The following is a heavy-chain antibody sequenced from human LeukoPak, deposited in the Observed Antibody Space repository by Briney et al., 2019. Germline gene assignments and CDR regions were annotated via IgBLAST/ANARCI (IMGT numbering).Heavy chain of an antibody. CDR2: IYYSGST. Sequence: SETLSLTCTVSGGSISSYYWSWIWQPPGKGLEWIGYIYYSGSTNYNPSLKSRVTISVDTSKNQFSLKLSSVTAADTAVYYCARQGYYYDSSGYYFPLDYWGQGTLVTVSS. V-gene: IGHV4-59*08. CDR3: ARQGYYYDSSGYYFPLDY. J-gene: IGHJ4*02. CDR1: GGSISSYY. D-gene: IGHD3-22*01.